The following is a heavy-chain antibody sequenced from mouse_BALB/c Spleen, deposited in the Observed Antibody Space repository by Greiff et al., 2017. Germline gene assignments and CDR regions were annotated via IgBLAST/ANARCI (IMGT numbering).Heavy chain of an antibody. V-gene: IGHV5-9-4*01. Sequence: EVQVVESGGGLVKPGGSLKLSCAASGFTFSSYAMSWVRQSPEKRLEWVAEISSGGSYTYYPDTVTGRFTISRDNAKNTLYLEMSSLRSEDTAMYYCARRFRGYAMDYWGQGTSVTVSS. D-gene: IGHD1-1*01. CDR1: GFTFSSYA. J-gene: IGHJ4*01. CDR3: ARRFRGYAMDY. CDR2: ISSGGSYT.